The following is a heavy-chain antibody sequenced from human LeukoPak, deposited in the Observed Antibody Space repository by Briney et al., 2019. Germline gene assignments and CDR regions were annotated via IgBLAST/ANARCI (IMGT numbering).Heavy chain of an antibody. CDR2: IYYSGST. V-gene: IGHV4-39*01. J-gene: IGHJ4*02. Sequence: SETLSLTCTVSGGSISSSSYYWGWIRQPPGKGLEWFGSIYYSGSTYYNPSLKSRVTISVDTSKNQFSLKLSSVTAADTAVYYCARHLGGYDYVWGSYRIQKFDYWGQGTLVTVSS. CDR1: GGSISSSSYY. CDR3: ARHLGGYDYVWGSYRIQKFDY. D-gene: IGHD3-16*02.